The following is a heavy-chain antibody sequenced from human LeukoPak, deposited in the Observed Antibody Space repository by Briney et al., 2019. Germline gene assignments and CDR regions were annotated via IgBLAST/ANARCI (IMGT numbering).Heavy chain of an antibody. V-gene: IGHV4-34*01. CDR1: GGSFSGYY. CDR2: INHSGST. J-gene: IGHJ4*02. Sequence: SETLSLTCAVYGGSFSGYYWSWIRQPPGKGLEWIGEINHSGSTNYNPSPKSRVTISVDTSKNQFSLKLSSVTAADTAVYYCVRDAIYLYYFDYWGQGTLVTVSS. CDR3: VRDAIYLYYFDY. D-gene: IGHD2-2*02.